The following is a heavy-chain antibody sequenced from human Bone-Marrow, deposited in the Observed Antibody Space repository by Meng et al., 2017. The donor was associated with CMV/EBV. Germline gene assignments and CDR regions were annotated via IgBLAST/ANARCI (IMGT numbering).Heavy chain of an antibody. CDR1: GFTFSSYS. Sequence: GESLKISCAASGFTFSSYSMNWVRQAPGKGLEWVSSISSSSSYIYYADSVKGRFTISRDNAKNSLYLQMNSLRAEDTAVYYCARGGSPEGFDPWGQGILVTVSS. CDR2: ISSSSSYI. J-gene: IGHJ5*02. V-gene: IGHV3-21*01. D-gene: IGHD1-14*01. CDR3: ARGGSPEGFDP.